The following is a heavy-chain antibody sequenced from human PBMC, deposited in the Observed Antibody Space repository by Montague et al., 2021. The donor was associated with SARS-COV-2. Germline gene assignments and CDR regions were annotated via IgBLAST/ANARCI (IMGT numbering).Heavy chain of an antibody. Sequence: SETLSLTCDVSGGSISSYYWGWIRQSPGKGLEWIGYVHYTGSTKYNPSLKTRVTLSLDTPKNRFSLKLSSVTAADTAVYYCARAQNTCFIANCVNYFEVWGLGTLATVSS. CDR3: ARAQNTCFIANCVNYFEV. CDR1: GGSISSYY. CDR2: VHYTGST. J-gene: IGHJ4*02. D-gene: IGHD1-1*01. V-gene: IGHV4-59*01.